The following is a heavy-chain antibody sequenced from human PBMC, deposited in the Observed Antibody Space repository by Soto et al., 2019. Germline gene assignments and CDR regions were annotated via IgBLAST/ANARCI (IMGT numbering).Heavy chain of an antibody. CDR1: GGTFSSYA. D-gene: IGHD3-22*01. CDR3: ARDYYYDSSGYYYDY. V-gene: IGHV1-69*13. CDR2: VIPIFGTA. Sequence: SVKVSCKASGGTFSSYAISWVRQAPGQGLEWMGGVIPIFGTANYAQKFQGRVTITADESTSTAYMELSSLRSEDTAVYYCARDYYYDSSGYYYDYWGQGTLVTVSS. J-gene: IGHJ4*02.